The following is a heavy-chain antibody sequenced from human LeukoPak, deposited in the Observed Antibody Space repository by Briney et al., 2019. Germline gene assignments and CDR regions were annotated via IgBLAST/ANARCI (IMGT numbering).Heavy chain of an antibody. V-gene: IGHV4-30-4*07. D-gene: IGHD3/OR15-3a*01. CDR1: GGSISSGGYS. CDR2: ISYSGST. Sequence: SQTLSLTCAVSGGSISSGGYSWNWIRQPPGKGLGWMGYISYSGSTYYNPSLKSRVTISVDTSKNQFSLKLNSVTAADTAVYYCARQTGSGLFILPGGQGTLVTVSS. J-gene: IGHJ4*02. CDR3: ARQTGSGLFILP.